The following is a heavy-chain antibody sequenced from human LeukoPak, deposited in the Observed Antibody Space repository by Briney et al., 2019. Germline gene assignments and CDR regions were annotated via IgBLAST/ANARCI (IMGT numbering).Heavy chain of an antibody. D-gene: IGHD4-23*01. CDR1: GFTFSSYD. J-gene: IGHJ2*01. CDR2: IGTAGDT. CDR3: ARPIDGGNSDWYFDL. Sequence: GGSLRLSCAASGFTFSSYDMHWVRQATGKGLEGVSAIGTAGDTYYPGSVKGRFTISRENAKNSLYLQMNSLRAGDTAVYNCARPIDGGNSDWYFDLWGRGTLVTVSS. V-gene: IGHV3-13*01.